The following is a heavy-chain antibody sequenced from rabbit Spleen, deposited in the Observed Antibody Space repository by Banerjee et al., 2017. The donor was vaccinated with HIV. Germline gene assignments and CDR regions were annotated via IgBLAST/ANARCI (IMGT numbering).Heavy chain of an antibody. V-gene: IGHV1S45*01. CDR2: IYNGDGST. Sequence: QEQLVESGGDLVKPEGSLTLTCKASGFSFSSSYYMCWVRQAPGKGLEWIGCIYNGDGSTYYASWAKGRFTISKTSSTTMTLQMTSLTAADTATYLCARDGTGGSYFALWGPGTLVPS. CDR3: ARDGTGGSYFAL. D-gene: IGHD8-1*01. J-gene: IGHJ6*01. CDR1: GFSFSSSYY.